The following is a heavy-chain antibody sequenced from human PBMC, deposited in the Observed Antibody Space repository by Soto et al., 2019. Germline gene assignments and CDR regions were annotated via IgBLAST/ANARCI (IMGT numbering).Heavy chain of an antibody. D-gene: IGHD2-15*01. CDR1: GGSISPFY. Sequence: SETLSLTCTVSGGSISPFYWSWVRRPPGKGLEWIGYLYYSGNTNCNPSLKSRVTISVDASKNQVSLRLTSVTAADTAVYYCARVGGVAARTFDYWGQGTVVTVSS. CDR3: ARVGGVAARTFDY. CDR2: LYYSGNT. J-gene: IGHJ4*02. V-gene: IGHV4-59*01.